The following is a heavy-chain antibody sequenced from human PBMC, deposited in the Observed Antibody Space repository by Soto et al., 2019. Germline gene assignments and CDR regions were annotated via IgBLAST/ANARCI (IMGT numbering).Heavy chain of an antibody. V-gene: IGHV2-5*02. CDR2: IYWDDDK. Sequence: QITLRESGPTLVKPTQTLTLTCSFSGFSLTTTGVGVGWIRQPPGKALEWLALIYWDDDKRYSPSLKTRLTITKDTSKNQVVLTMTDMDPVDTGTYFCAHRCFGAGLFDSWGQGTQVTVSS. CDR1: GFSLTTTGVG. D-gene: IGHD3-3*01. J-gene: IGHJ4*01. CDR3: AHRCFGAGLFDS.